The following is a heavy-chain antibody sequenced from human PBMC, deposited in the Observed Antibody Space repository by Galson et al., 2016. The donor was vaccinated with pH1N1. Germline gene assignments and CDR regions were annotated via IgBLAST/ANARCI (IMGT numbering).Heavy chain of an antibody. CDR2: ISRSGSTI. CDR3: ARPAEQQWLVILPFGY. D-gene: IGHD6-19*01. J-gene: IGHJ4*02. Sequence: SLRLSCAASGFAFSSYEMNWVRQAPGKGLEWVSHISRSGSTIHYADSVKGRFTVSRDNAKNSLYLQMNSLRAEDMAVYYCARPAEQQWLVILPFGYWGQGILVTVSS. CDR1: GFAFSSYE. V-gene: IGHV3-48*03.